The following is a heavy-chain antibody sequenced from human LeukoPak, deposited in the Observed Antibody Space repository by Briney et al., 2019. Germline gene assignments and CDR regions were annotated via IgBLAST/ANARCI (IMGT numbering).Heavy chain of an antibody. CDR3: ATGDCGGDCYSSYFDY. Sequence: GGSLRFSCAASGLTFSSYAVHWVRQAPGKGLAWVAVISYDGRNKYYADSVKGRFTISRDNSKSILYLQMNSLRDEDTAVYYCATGDCGGDCYSSYFDYWGQGTLVTVSS. D-gene: IGHD2-21*02. CDR1: GLTFSSYA. CDR2: ISYDGRNK. V-gene: IGHV3-30*04. J-gene: IGHJ4*02.